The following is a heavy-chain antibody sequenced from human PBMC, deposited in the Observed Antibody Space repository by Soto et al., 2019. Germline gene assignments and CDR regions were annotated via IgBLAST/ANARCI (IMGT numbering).Heavy chain of an antibody. J-gene: IGHJ3*02. Sequence: EVQLVESGGGLVQPGGSLRLSCTASGFIVSDTYMNWVRQAPGKGLEWVSVISNRGDTHYADSVRGRFSLSRDIADNTLHLQMNNLRVEDTAVYYCARDPRYCRGGSCSITGDAFDIWGQGTMVTVSS. CDR3: ARDPRYCRGGSCSITGDAFDI. CDR2: ISNRGDT. D-gene: IGHD2-15*01. CDR1: GFIVSDTY. V-gene: IGHV3-66*01.